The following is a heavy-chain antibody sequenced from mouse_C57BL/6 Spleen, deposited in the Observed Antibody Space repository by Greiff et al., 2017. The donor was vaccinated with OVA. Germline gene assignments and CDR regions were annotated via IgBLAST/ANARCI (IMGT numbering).Heavy chain of an antibody. CDR3: ARFRDGYYFDY. J-gene: IGHJ2*01. Sequence: QVQLQQPGAELVKPGASVKLSCKASGYTFTSYWMHWVKQRPGQGLEWIGMIHPNSGSTNYNEKFKSKATLTVDKSSSTAYMQLSSLTSEDSAVYYCARFRDGYYFDYWGQGTTLTVSS. CDR2: IHPNSGST. V-gene: IGHV1-64*01. D-gene: IGHD2-3*01. CDR1: GYTFTSYW.